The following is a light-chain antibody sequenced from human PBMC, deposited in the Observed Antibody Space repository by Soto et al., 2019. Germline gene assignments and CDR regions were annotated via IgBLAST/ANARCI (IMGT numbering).Light chain of an antibody. V-gene: IGKV1-5*03. CDR3: QQYNSYSRT. CDR2: KTS. CDR1: KRISSR. J-gene: IGKJ1*01. Sequence: IQMTQPPSTLSACVADRVTIVCRASKRISSRFASHQPETGKAPRLLLNKTSSSQRAVPSMFSGSGAETEVALTITSLQPDDFAPFYSQQYNSYSRTCCQGTKVDI.